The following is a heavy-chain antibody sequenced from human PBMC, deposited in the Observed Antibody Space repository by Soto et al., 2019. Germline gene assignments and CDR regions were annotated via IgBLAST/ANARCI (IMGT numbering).Heavy chain of an antibody. CDR2: INHSGST. CDR1: GGSISGYY. V-gene: IGHV4-34*01. CDR3: AREHPHPVVPVDP. J-gene: IGHJ5*02. D-gene: IGHD2-2*01. Sequence: WETLSLTCTVSGGSISGYYWTWIRQPPGTGLEWIGEINHSGSTNYNPSLKSRVTISVDTSKNQFSLKLSSVTAADTAVYYCAREHPHPVVPVDPWGQGTLVTVSS.